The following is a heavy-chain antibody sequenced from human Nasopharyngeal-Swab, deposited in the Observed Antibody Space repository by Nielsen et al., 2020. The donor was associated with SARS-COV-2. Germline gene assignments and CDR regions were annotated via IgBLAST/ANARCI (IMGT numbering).Heavy chain of an antibody. D-gene: IGHD1-26*01. CDR2: IYSGGST. J-gene: IGHJ4*02. V-gene: IGHV3-53*04. CDR3: ARSNSGSYHRVPRFDY. CDR1: GITVSSHY. Sequence: ESLKISCAASGITVSSHYMSWVRQAPGKGLEWVSVIYSGGSTYYADSVKGRFTISRHNSKNTLYLQMNSLRAEDTAVYYCARSNSGSYHRVPRFDYWGQGTLVTVSS.